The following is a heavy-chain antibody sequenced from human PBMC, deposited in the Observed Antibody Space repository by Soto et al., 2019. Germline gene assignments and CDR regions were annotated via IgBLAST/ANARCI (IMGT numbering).Heavy chain of an antibody. CDR2: IRSKAYGGTT. CDR3: SREDEYYYDSSATYYNMDV. Sequence: GGSLRLSCRASGFTFGDYTLSWVRQAPGKGLEWVGFIRSKAYGGTTEYAASVKGRFTISRDDSKSIAYLQMNSLKTEDTAVYYCSREDEYYYDSSATYYNMDVWGQGTTVTVSS. V-gene: IGHV3-49*04. CDR1: GFTFGDYT. D-gene: IGHD3-22*01. J-gene: IGHJ6*02.